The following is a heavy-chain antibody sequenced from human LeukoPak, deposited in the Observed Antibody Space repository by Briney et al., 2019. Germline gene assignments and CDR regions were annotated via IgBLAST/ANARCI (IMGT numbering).Heavy chain of an antibody. V-gene: IGHV3-30*02. CDR2: IWYGGSNK. CDR3: AKLLVPKYCGGDCYHYYYYGMDV. Sequence: PGGSLRLSCAASGFTFSSYGMHWVRQAPGKGLEWVAVIWYGGSNKYYADSVKGRFTISRDNSKNTLYLQMNSLRAEDTAVYYCAKLLVPKYCGGDCYHYYYYGMDVWGQGTTVTVSS. D-gene: IGHD2-21*02. J-gene: IGHJ6*02. CDR1: GFTFSSYG.